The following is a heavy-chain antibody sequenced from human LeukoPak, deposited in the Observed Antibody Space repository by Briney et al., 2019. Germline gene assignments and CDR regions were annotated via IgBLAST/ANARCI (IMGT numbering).Heavy chain of an antibody. J-gene: IGHJ4*02. V-gene: IGHV3-66*01. CDR3: ARDYELTGTIFDF. CDR1: GLTVSNNY. CDR2: TYTDGTT. Sequence: AGGSLRLSCAASGLTVSNNYMSWVRQAPGKGLEWTSVTYTDGTTFYADSVKGRFTISRDNSKNTVYLQMNNLRGEDTAVYYCARDYELTGTIFDFWGQGTLVTVSS. D-gene: IGHD3-9*01.